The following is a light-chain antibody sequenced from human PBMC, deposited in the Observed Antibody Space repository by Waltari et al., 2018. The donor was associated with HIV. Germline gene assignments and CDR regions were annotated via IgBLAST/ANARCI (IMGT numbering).Light chain of an antibody. V-gene: IGLV2-14*01. CDR1: RSDFGGYNF. Sequence: QSALTQPASVSASPGQSITISCTGTRSDFGGYNFVSWYQQHPDKGPHLMIYEVVHRPSGVSNRFSGFKSANTASLTISGLQAEDEAYYYCSSYTSSSTWVFGGGTKLTVL. J-gene: IGLJ3*02. CDR3: SSYTSSSTWV. CDR2: EVV.